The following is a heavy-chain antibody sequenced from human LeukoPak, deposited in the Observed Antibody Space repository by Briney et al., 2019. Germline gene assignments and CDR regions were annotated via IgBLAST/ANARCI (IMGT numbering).Heavy chain of an antibody. Sequence: GGSLRLSCAASGFTFSSYAMSWVRKAPGQGLELVSAISGSGGSTYYADSVKGRFTISRDNSKNTLYLQMNSLRAEDTAVYYCAKDGGYGSGSYYSFYYYGMDVWGQGTTVTVSS. CDR3: AKDGGYGSGSYYSFYYYGMDV. CDR2: ISGSGGST. V-gene: IGHV3-23*01. CDR1: GFTFSSYA. D-gene: IGHD3-10*01. J-gene: IGHJ6*02.